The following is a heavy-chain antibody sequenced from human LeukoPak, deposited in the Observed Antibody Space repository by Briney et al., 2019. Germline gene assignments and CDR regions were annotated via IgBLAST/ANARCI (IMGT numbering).Heavy chain of an antibody. CDR2: IIPILGIA. Sequence: GASVKVSCKAPGGTFSSYAISWVRQAPGQGLEWMGRIIPILGIANYAQKFQGRVTITADKSTSTAYMELSSLRSEDTAVYYCARDKYSGYDGQIWGQGTMVTVSS. V-gene: IGHV1-69*04. CDR3: ARDKYSGYDGQI. D-gene: IGHD5-12*01. J-gene: IGHJ3*02. CDR1: GGTFSSYA.